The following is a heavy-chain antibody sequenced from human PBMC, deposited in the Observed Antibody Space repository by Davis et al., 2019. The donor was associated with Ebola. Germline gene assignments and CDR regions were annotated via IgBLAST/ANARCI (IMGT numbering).Heavy chain of an antibody. Sequence: GESLKISCAASGFTFSSYGMHWVRQAPGKGLEWVAVIWYDGSNKYYADSVKGRFTISRDNSKNTLYLQMNSLRAEDTAVYYCAKGLRYFDWAIDYWGQGTLVTVSS. V-gene: IGHV3-33*06. CDR2: IWYDGSNK. D-gene: IGHD3-9*01. CDR3: AKGLRYFDWAIDY. J-gene: IGHJ4*02. CDR1: GFTFSSYG.